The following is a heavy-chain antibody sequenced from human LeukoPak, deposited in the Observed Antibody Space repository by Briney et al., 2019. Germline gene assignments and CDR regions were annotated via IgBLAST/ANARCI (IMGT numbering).Heavy chain of an antibody. CDR1: GGTFSSYA. J-gene: IGHJ4*02. V-gene: IGHV1-69*04. D-gene: IGHD4-23*01. CDR2: IIPILGIA. CDR3: ARDPATTVVTDGYYFDY. Sequence: SVKVSCKASGGTFSSYAISWVRQAPGQGLEWMGRIIPILGIANYAQKFQGRVTITADKSTSTAYMELSSLRSEDTAVYCCARDPATTVVTDGYYFDYWGQGTLVTVSS.